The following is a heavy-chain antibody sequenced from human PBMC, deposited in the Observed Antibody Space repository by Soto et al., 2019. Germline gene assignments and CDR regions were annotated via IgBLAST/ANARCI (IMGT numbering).Heavy chain of an antibody. J-gene: IGHJ6*02. CDR3: VRENYFYGMDV. CDR1: GFDASVNF. CDR2: INNAGST. Sequence: GGSLRLSCAASGFDASVNFMTWVRQAPGRGLEWVSTINNAGSTFYADSVKGRFTISGDNSKNTLYLKMNSLRVEDTAMYYCVRENYFYGMDVWGQGTAVTVSS. V-gene: IGHV3-66*01.